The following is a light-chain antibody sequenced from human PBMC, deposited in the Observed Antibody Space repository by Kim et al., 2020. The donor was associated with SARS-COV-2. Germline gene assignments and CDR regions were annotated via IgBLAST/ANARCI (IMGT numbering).Light chain of an antibody. J-gene: IGKJ2*01. CDR2: DDS. CDR3: QQYGNLPYT. V-gene: IGKV1-33*01. Sequence: DVQMTQSPSSLSTSIGDRVIITCQASQDITKSLNWYQHKPGKAPELLIYDDSNLETGVPSRFSGSGSGTDFTFTINSLQPEDIATYFCQQYGNLPYTFGQGTKLEI. CDR1: QDITKS.